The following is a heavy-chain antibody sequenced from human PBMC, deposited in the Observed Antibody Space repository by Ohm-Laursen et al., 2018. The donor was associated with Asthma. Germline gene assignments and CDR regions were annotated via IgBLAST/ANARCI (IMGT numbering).Heavy chain of an antibody. J-gene: IGHJ4*03. CDR2: VSGLDSGAHT. V-gene: IGHV3-23*01. D-gene: IGHD5-12*01. CDR1: GFTFSSYT. Sequence: SLRLSCAASGFTFSSYTMSWVRQAPGKGLEWLSIVSGLDSGAHTYYADSVKGRFTISRDNSESSMFLQMNSMRAEGTAVYYFAKMATGRIVAEFNYCDYWGQGTLVTVSS. CDR3: AKMATGRIVAEFNYCDY.